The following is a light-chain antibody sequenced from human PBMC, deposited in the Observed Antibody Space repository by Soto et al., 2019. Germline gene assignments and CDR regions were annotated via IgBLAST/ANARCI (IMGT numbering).Light chain of an antibody. Sequence: QAVVTQAPSLTVSPGGRVTLTCASSTGAVTSGYYPNWLQQKPGQAPRALIYSTSNKRSWAPARCSGSLLGGKAALTLSGVQPEDEAEYYCLLYYGGAVVFGGGTKLTVL. J-gene: IGLJ2*01. V-gene: IGLV7-43*01. CDR1: TGAVTSGYY. CDR2: STS. CDR3: LLYYGGAVV.